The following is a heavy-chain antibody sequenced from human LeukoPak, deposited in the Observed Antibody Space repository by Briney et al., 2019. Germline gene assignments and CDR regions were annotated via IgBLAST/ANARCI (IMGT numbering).Heavy chain of an antibody. CDR3: ARDPDPLGLELPNFDY. CDR2: ISGSGGST. V-gene: IGHV3-23*01. D-gene: IGHD1-7*01. Sequence: PGGSLRLSCAASGFTFSSYAMSWVRQAPGKGLEWVSGISGSGGSTYYADSVKGRFTISRDNSKNTLYLQMNSLRAEDTAVYYCARDPDPLGLELPNFDYWGQGTLVTVSS. J-gene: IGHJ4*02. CDR1: GFTFSSYA.